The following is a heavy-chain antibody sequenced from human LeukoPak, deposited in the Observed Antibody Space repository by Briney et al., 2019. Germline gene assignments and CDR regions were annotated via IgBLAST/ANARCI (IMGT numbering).Heavy chain of an antibody. J-gene: IGHJ4*02. V-gene: IGHV5-51*01. D-gene: IGHD6-13*01. CDR2: IYPGDSDT. CDR1: GYSFTSYW. CDR3: ARQRGKYSSSWYY. Sequence: KYGESLKISCKGSGYSFTSYWIGWVRQMPGKGLERMGIIYPGDSDTRYSPSFQGQVTISADKSISTAYLQWSSLKASDTAMYYCARQRGKYSSSWYYWGQGTLVTVSS.